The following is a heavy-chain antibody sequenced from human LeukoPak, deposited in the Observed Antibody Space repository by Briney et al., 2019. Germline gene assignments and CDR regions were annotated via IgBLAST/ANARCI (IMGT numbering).Heavy chain of an antibody. CDR3: ARGQHSYDFWSGYSLQYFDY. Sequence: GGSLRLSCAASGFTFSSYGMHWVRQAPGKGLEWVSYISSSSYTIYYADSVKGRFTISRDNAKNSLYLQMNSLRPEDTAVYYCARGQHSYDFWSGYSLQYFDYWGQGTLVTVSS. J-gene: IGHJ4*02. CDR1: GFTFSSYG. D-gene: IGHD3-3*01. V-gene: IGHV3-48*01. CDR2: ISSSSYTI.